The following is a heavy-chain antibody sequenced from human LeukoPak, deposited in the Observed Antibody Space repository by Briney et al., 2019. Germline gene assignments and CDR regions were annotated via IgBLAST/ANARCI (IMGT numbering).Heavy chain of an antibody. Sequence: PGGSLRLSCAASGFTFSSYSMNWVRQAPGKGLEWVSAISGSGGSTYYADSVKGRFTISRDNSKNTLYLQMNSLRAEDTAVYYCASPGAHGLTYYFDYWGQGTLVTVSS. CDR3: ASPGAHGLTYYFDY. CDR1: GFTFSSYS. J-gene: IGHJ4*02. V-gene: IGHV3-23*01. CDR2: ISGSGGST. D-gene: IGHD4-17*01.